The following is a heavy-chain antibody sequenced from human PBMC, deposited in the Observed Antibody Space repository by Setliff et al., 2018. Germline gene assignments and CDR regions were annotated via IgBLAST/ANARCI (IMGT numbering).Heavy chain of an antibody. D-gene: IGHD3-22*01. CDR2: IYHNGIT. CDR3: ARVPRLLSVRNAFDI. J-gene: IGHJ3*02. Sequence: SETLSLTCAVSGVSISTSNWWSWVRQPPGKGLEWIGEIYHNGITNYNPSLKSRVSISVDTSKNQFSLRLSSVTAADTAVYYCARVPRLLSVRNAFDIWGQGTMVTVSS. V-gene: IGHV4-4*02. CDR1: GVSISTSNW.